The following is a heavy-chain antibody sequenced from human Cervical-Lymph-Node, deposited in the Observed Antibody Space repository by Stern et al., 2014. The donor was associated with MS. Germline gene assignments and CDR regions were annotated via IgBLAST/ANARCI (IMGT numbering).Heavy chain of an antibody. CDR3: ATDLYYDFWRGRSGEGDH. D-gene: IGHD3-3*01. J-gene: IGHJ1*01. CDR2: IWLDGSKK. CDR1: GFTFSDYG. Sequence: QVQLQESGGGVVQPGRSLRLSCAASGFTFSDYGMHWVRQAPGKGLEWVAVIWLDGSKKYYTDSVKGRFTISRDNSKNTLYLQMDSLRAEDTAVYYCATDLYYDFWRGRSGEGDHWGQGTQVTVSS. V-gene: IGHV3-33*01.